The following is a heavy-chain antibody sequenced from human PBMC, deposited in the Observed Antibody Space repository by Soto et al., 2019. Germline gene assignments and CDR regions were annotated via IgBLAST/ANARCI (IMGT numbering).Heavy chain of an antibody. Sequence: QLQLQESGPGLMKPSETLSLTCRVSDGSMNSDSSYWGWIRQPPGKGLEWIGVINHSGSTYHNLSLKGRVTMSVDASRNQFSLKLTSMTAADTAVYYCARLGGYVSVGYYYLWDSLGQGTLVTVSS. CDR3: ARLGGYVSVGYYYLWDS. J-gene: IGHJ4*02. D-gene: IGHD3-22*01. V-gene: IGHV4-39*01. CDR2: INHSGST. CDR1: DGSMNSDSSY.